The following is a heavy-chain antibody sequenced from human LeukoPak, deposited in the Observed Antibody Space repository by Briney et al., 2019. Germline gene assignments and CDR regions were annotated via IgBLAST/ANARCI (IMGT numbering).Heavy chain of an antibody. CDR2: IYHSGST. J-gene: IGHJ4*02. CDR3: ARLGGDYLPLDY. CDR1: GYSISSGYY. V-gene: IGHV4-38-2*02. D-gene: IGHD4-17*01. Sequence: SETLSLTCTVSGYSISSGYYWGWIRQPPGKGLEWIGSIYHSGSTYYNPSLKSRVTISVDTSKNQFSLKLSSVTAADTAVYYCARLGGDYLPLDYWGQGTLVTVSS.